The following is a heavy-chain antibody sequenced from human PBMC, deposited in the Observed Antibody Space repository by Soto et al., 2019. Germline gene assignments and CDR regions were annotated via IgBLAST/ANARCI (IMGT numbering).Heavy chain of an antibody. Sequence: QLQLQESGPGLVKPSETLSLTCTVSGGSISSSSYYWGWIRQPPGKGLEWIGSIYYSGSTYYNPSLKSRVTISLDTSTTQVPLKLSSVTAADTAVYYCARHGIGRGSGSYDVRRSFWFAPWGQGTLVTVSS. CDR1: GGSISSSSYY. J-gene: IGHJ5*02. CDR2: IYYSGST. D-gene: IGHD3-10*01. V-gene: IGHV4-39*01. CDR3: ARHGIGRGSGSYDVRRSFWFAP.